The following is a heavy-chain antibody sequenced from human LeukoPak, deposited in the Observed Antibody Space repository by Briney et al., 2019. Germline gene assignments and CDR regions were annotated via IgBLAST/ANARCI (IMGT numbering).Heavy chain of an antibody. CDR1: GFTFDDYA. CDR2: ISWNSGSI. J-gene: IGHJ4*02. CDR3: AGGIQLQYYFDY. V-gene: IGHV3-9*01. D-gene: IGHD5-18*01. Sequence: QPGRSLRLSCAASGFTFDDYAMHWVRQAPGKGLEWVSGISWNSGSIGYADSVKGRFTISRDNAKNSLYLQMNSLRAEDTALYYCAGGIQLQYYFDYWGQGTLVTVSS.